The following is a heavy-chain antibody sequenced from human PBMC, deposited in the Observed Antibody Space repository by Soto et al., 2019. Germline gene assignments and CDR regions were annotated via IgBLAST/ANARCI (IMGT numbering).Heavy chain of an antibody. Sequence: QVQLVQSGAEVKQPGASVQVSCKASGYSFNNYGISWVRQAPGQGLEWMGWLGPYNGNTDHAQNFQGRVTMTTDNTTNTAYLELRSLRSDDTALYYCARCYCSVGSCYTCWHFDLWGRGTLVTVPS. CDR3: ARCYCSVGSCYTCWHFDL. CDR1: GYSFNNYG. CDR2: LGPYNGNT. D-gene: IGHD2-15*01. V-gene: IGHV1-18*01. J-gene: IGHJ2*01.